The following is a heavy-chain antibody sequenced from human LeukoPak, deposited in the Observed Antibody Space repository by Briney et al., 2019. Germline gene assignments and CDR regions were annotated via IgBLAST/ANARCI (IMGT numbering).Heavy chain of an antibody. D-gene: IGHD6-19*01. CDR1: GDSVSSNSVA. CDR2: TYYRSKWYN. Sequence: SQILSLTCAISGDSVSSNSVAWNWIRQSPSRGLEWLARTYYRSKWYNDYAVSVKSRMIISADTSKDQLSLQLNSVSPEDTAVYYCARGDGSGRQSHWGQGTLVIVSS. CDR3: ARGDGSGRQSH. V-gene: IGHV6-1*01. J-gene: IGHJ4*02.